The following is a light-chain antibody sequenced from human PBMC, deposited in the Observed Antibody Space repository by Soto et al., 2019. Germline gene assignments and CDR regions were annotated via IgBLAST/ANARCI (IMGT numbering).Light chain of an antibody. CDR2: GAS. V-gene: IGKV3-20*01. Sequence: EIVLTQSPGTLSLSPGESATLSCGASQTASGKYLAWYQQRPGLAPRLLVYGASRRATVIPDRFRGSGSGTEFTLTISGLEPEDFAVYYCQQYNDRPPITFGQGTRLEIK. CDR3: QQYNDRPPIT. J-gene: IGKJ5*01. CDR1: QTASGKY.